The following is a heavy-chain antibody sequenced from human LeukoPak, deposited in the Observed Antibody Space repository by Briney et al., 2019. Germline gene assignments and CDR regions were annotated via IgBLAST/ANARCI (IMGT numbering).Heavy chain of an antibody. D-gene: IGHD1-26*01. J-gene: IGHJ3*02. CDR3: ARDRDLELLGDAFDI. Sequence: GASVKVSCKASGYTFTSYGISWVRQAPGQGLEWMGWISAYNGNTNYAQKLQGRVTMTTDTSTSTAYMELRSLRSDDTAVYYCARDRDLELLGDAFDIWGQGTMVTVPS. V-gene: IGHV1-18*01. CDR1: GYTFTSYG. CDR2: ISAYNGNT.